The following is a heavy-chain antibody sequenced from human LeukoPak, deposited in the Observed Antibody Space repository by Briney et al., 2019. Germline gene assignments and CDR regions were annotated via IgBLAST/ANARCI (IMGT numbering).Heavy chain of an antibody. CDR3: ARDRNYALDY. CDR2: LKQDKSEI. Sequence: GGSLRLSCIVSGYRLSDYWISWVRQAPGEGLEWVASLKQDKSEIYYVDSVKGRFTISRDNAKNSGYLQMNSLRAEDTGVYYCARDRNYALDYWGQGTLVTVSS. J-gene: IGHJ4*02. CDR1: GYRLSDYW. D-gene: IGHD1-7*01. V-gene: IGHV3-7*01.